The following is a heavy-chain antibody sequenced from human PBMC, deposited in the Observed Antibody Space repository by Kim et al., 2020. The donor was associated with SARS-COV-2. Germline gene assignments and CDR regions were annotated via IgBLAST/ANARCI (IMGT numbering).Heavy chain of an antibody. Sequence: GGSLRLSCAASGFTFSNFGMHWVRQAPGKGLEWVAGIWVDGSKKYYADSVKGRFTISRDNSKNTLYLQMNSLRIEDTAVYSCARDYGSFYYDSSNYAMDVWGQGTTVTVSS. CDR3: ARDYGSFYYDSSNYAMDV. D-gene: IGHD3-22*01. J-gene: IGHJ6*02. CDR1: GFTFSNFG. V-gene: IGHV3-33*01. CDR2: IWVDGSKK.